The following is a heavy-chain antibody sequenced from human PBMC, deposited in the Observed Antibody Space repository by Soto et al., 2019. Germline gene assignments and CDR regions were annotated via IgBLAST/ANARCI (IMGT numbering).Heavy chain of an antibody. D-gene: IGHD3-10*01. J-gene: IGHJ6*02. CDR3: ARDYYGAGSQYYYYGMEV. CDR2: IYHSGGA. CDR1: GDSITSGGYY. V-gene: IGHV4-31*03. Sequence: SETLSLTCTVSGDSITSGGYYWSWLRQPPGKGLEWIGYIYHSGGASYNPSLRGRAVISIDTSKNQFPLRLNAVTAADTATYYCARDYYGAGSQYYYYGMEVWGQGTTVTVSS.